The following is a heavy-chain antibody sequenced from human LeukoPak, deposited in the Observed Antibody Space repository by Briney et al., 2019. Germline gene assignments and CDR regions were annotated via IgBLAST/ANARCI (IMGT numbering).Heavy chain of an antibody. CDR3: ARGPDKIAAAVPRNYYYYGMDV. CDR2: IKQDGSEK. Sequence: GGSLRLSCAASGLTFSSYWMSWVRQAPGKGLEWVANIKQDGSEKYYVDSVKGRFTISRDNAKNSLYLQMNSLRAEDTAVYYCARGPDKIAAAVPRNYYYYGMDVWGQGTTVTVSS. V-gene: IGHV3-7*01. J-gene: IGHJ6*02. D-gene: IGHD6-13*01. CDR1: GLTFSSYW.